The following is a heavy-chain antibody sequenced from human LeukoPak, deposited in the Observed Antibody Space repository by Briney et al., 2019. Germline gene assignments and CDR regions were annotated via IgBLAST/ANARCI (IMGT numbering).Heavy chain of an antibody. CDR2: INHSGST. D-gene: IGHD1-1*01. V-gene: IGHV4-34*01. J-gene: IGHJ6*03. CDR1: GGSFSGYY. CDR3: ARGRTVGYYYYYYMDV. Sequence: PSETLSLTCAVYGGSFSGYYWSWIRQPPGKGLEWIGEINHSGSTNYNPSLKSRVTISVDTSKNQFSLKLSSVTAADTAVYYCARGRTVGYYYYYYMDVWGKGTTVTISS.